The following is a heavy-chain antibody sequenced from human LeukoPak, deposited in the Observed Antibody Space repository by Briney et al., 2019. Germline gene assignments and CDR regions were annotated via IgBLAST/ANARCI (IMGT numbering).Heavy chain of an antibody. CDR3: AKELWFGESIDALDF. CDR1: GFTFSSYA. V-gene: IGHV3-23*01. D-gene: IGHD3-10*01. J-gene: IGHJ3*01. CDR2: ISGSGGST. Sequence: GGSLRLSCAASGFTFSSYAMSWVRQAPGKGLEWVSAISGSGGSTYHADSVKGRFTISRDISKNTVYLQMSSLRDEDTAVYYCAKELWFGESIDALDFWGQGTMVVVSS.